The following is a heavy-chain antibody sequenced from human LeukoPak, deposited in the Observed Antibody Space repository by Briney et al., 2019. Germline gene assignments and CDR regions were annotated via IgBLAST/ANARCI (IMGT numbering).Heavy chain of an antibody. CDR3: AREWGGGDTTYYFDY. CDR2: IYTSGST. V-gene: IGHV4-4*07. D-gene: IGHD3-16*01. Sequence: SETLSLTCTVSGGSISSYYWSWIRQPAGKGLEWIGRIYTSGSTNYNPSLKSRVTMSVDTSKNPFSLKLSSVTAADTAVYYCAREWGGGDTTYYFDYWGQGTLVTVSS. CDR1: GGSISSYY. J-gene: IGHJ4*02.